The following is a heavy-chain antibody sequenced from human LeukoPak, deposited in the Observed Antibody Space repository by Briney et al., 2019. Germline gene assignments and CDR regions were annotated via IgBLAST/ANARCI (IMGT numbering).Heavy chain of an antibody. D-gene: IGHD3-10*01. Sequence: PGGSLRLSCAASGFTFSSYAMSWVRQAPGKGLEWVSAISGSGGSTYYADSVKGRFTISRDNSKNTLYLQMNSLRAEDTAVYYCAREGSYYHPPYYYYGMDVWGQGTTVTVSS. CDR2: ISGSGGST. V-gene: IGHV3-23*01. CDR1: GFTFSSYA. CDR3: AREGSYYHPPYYYYGMDV. J-gene: IGHJ6*02.